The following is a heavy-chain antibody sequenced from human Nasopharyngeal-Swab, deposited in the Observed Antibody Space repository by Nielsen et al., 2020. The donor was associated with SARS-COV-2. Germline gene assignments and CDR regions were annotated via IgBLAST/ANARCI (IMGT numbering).Heavy chain of an antibody. CDR2: ITGSGDPT. CDR1: GFTFSSYT. CDR3: AKDGVRLNGIDV. D-gene: IGHD3-16*01. Sequence: GGSLRLSCGASGFTFSSYTMSWVRQAPGRGLEWVSAITGSGDPTTYANSVRGRFTISRDTSKSTLYLQMNSLKAEDTAEYFCAKDGVRLNGIDVWGQGTTVTVSS. V-gene: IGHV3-23*01. J-gene: IGHJ6*02.